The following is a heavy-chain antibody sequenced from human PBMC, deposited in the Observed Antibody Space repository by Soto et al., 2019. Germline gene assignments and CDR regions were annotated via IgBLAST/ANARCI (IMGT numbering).Heavy chain of an antibody. J-gene: IGHJ4*02. V-gene: IGHV3-30*03. CDR2: VSFDGTNQ. D-gene: IGHD2-21*02. CDR1: GFTFSNSG. CDR3: ARTLHGDSAGAFDY. Sequence: QVQLVESGGGVVQPGRSLRLSCAASGFTFSNSGMHWVRQTPGKGLEWVALVSFDGTNQYYADSVKGRFTISRDNFENTLFLQMHSLRAEDTALYYCARTLHGDSAGAFDYWGLGTLVTVSS.